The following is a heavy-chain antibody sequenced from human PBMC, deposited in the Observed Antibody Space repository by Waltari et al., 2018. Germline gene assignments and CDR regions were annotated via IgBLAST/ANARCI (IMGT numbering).Heavy chain of an antibody. CDR1: GFTFSNSW. V-gene: IGHV3-7*01. CDR2: IKPDGSEK. J-gene: IGHJ6*02. Sequence: EVLMVESGGGLDQPGGSLRLSCAASGFTFSNSWMDWVRQAPGKGLEWIANIKPDGSEKNYVDSVKGRFTISRDNTKNSLYLQMNSLRAEDTAVYYCSKSLDVWGPGTSVTVSS. CDR3: SKSLDV.